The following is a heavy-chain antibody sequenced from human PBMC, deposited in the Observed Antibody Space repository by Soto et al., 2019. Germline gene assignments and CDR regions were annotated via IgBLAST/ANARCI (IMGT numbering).Heavy chain of an antibody. D-gene: IGHD6-19*01. Sequence: EVQLVESGGGLVQPGRSLRLSCAASGFTFDDYVMHWVRQAPGKGLEWVSGMSWNSGTIAYADSVKGRFTVSRDNAKNSLYLQMNSLRADDTAVYYCAKDIRRGFSSAWGDWGQGALVTVSS. CDR2: MSWNSGTI. V-gene: IGHV3-9*01. CDR3: AKDIRRGFSSAWGD. CDR1: GFTFDDYV. J-gene: IGHJ4*02.